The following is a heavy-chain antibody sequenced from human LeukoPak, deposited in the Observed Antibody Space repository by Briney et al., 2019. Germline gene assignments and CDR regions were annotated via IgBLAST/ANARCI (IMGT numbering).Heavy chain of an antibody. CDR1: GFTFSSYD. CDR2: LRYDGSYK. Sequence: GESLRLSCAASGFTFSSYDMHWVRQAPGKGLEWVAFLRYDGSYKYEYSVKGRFTISRDSSKNTLYLQMHNLRREDAAVYYCAKGSMKYQVPHIDYWGQGTLVTVSS. J-gene: IGHJ4*02. V-gene: IGHV3-30*02. D-gene: IGHD2-2*01. CDR3: AKGSMKYQVPHIDY.